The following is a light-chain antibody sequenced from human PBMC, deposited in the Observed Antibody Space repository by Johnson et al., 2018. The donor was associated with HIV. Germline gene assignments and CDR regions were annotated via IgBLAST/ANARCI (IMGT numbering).Light chain of an antibody. Sequence: LTQPPSVSAAPGQKVTITCSGSTSNIGNNYVSWYQQLPGTAPKLLIYENNKRPSGIPDRFSGSKSGTSATLGITGLQTGDEADYYCGTWDSSLSAGGVFGTGTKVTVL. CDR2: ENN. CDR3: GTWDSSLSAGGV. V-gene: IGLV1-51*02. CDR1: TSNIGNNY. J-gene: IGLJ1*01.